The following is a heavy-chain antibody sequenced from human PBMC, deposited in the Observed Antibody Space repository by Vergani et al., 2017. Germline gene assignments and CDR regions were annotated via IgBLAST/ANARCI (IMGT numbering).Heavy chain of an antibody. CDR2: IHYSENT. J-gene: IGHJ5*02. D-gene: IGHD6-19*01. CDR1: GVSMSGYY. V-gene: IGHV4-59*01. Sequence: QVRLQESGPGLVKPSETLSLTCSVSGVSMSGYYCSWIRQPPGKGLEWIGSIHYSENTNYNPSLKTRVTISVDTSKNQFSLTLTSVTAADTAVYYCASDTHSGQRADRWGQGILVTVTS. CDR3: ASDTHSGQRADR.